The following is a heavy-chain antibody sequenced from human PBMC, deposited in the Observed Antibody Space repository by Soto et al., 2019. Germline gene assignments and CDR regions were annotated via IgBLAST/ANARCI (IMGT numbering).Heavy chain of an antibody. CDR3: ARLAIVATIRDYYYMDV. CDR2: IYYSGST. V-gene: IGHV4-39*01. Sequence: SETLSLTCTVSGGSISSSSYYWGWIRQPPGKGLEWIGSIYYSGSTYYNPSLKSRVTISVDTSKNQFSLKLSSVTAADTAVYYCARLAIVATIRDYYYMDVWGKGTTVTVSS. D-gene: IGHD5-12*01. J-gene: IGHJ6*03. CDR1: GGSISSSSYY.